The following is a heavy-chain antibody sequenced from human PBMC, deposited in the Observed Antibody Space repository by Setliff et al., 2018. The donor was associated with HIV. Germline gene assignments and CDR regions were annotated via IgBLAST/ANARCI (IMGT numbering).Heavy chain of an antibody. CDR2: ISYDGSNK. J-gene: IGHJ1*01. D-gene: IGHD3-16*02. Sequence: PGGSLRLSCAASGFSFSSYGMHWVRQAPGKGLEWVAVISYDGSNKNYTDSVKGRFTISRDNSKNTLYLQVNSLRAEDTAVYYCARDSGPYYDYVWGTYRPIYFQHWGQGTLVTVSS. V-gene: IGHV3-30*03. CDR3: ARDSGPYYDYVWGTYRPIYFQH. CDR1: GFSFSSYG.